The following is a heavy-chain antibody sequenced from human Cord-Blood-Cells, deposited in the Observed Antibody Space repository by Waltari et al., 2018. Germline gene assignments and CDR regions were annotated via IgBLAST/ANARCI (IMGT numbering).Heavy chain of an antibody. V-gene: IGHV4-4*07. CDR1: GGSISSYY. CDR2: IYTSGST. CDR3: ARDRRYYDSSGYYYYYGMDV. J-gene: IGHJ6*02. D-gene: IGHD3-22*01. Sequence: QVQLQESGPGLVKPSETLSLNCTVSGGSISSYYWSWIRQPAGKGLEWIGRIYTSGSTNYNPSLKSRVTMSVDTSKNQFSLKLSSVTAADTAVYYCARDRRYYDSSGYYYYYGMDVWGQGTTVTVSS.